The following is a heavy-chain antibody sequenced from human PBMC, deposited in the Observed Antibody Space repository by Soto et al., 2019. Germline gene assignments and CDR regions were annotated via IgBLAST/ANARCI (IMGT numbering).Heavy chain of an antibody. CDR2: MNPNSGNT. Sequence: ASVKVSCKASGYTFTSYDINWVRQATGQGLVWMGWMNPNSGNTGYAQKFQGRVTMTRNTSISTAYMELSSLRSEDTAVYYCARDRRITIFGVVTNYWYFDLWGRGTLVTVSS. J-gene: IGHJ2*01. V-gene: IGHV1-8*01. D-gene: IGHD3-3*01. CDR3: ARDRRITIFGVVTNYWYFDL. CDR1: GYTFTSYD.